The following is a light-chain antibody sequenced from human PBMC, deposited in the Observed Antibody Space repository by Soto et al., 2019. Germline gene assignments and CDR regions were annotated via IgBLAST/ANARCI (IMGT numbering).Light chain of an antibody. CDR3: QQYVSWT. Sequence: EIVLTQSPGTLSLSPGERATLSCRASQSISTSYLAWYQQKPGQAPRLLIYGASTRATGIPDRFSGSGSGTDLTLTISRLEPEDSAIYYCQQYVSWTFGQGTKVEI. CDR1: QSISTSY. J-gene: IGKJ1*01. CDR2: GAS. V-gene: IGKV3-20*01.